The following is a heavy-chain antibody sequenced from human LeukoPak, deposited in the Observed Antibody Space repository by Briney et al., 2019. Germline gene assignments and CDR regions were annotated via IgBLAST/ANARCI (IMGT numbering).Heavy chain of an antibody. J-gene: IGHJ3*01. CDR2: IYYSGST. V-gene: IGHV4-31*03. Sequence: SETLSLTCTVSGGSISSGGYYWSWIHQHPGKGLEWIGYIYYSGSTYYNPSLKSRVTISVDTSKNQFSLKLSSVTAADTAVYYCARDRLSGTWDAFDPWGQGTMVTVSS. D-gene: IGHD6-6*01. CDR1: GGSISSGGYY. CDR3: ARDRLSGTWDAFDP.